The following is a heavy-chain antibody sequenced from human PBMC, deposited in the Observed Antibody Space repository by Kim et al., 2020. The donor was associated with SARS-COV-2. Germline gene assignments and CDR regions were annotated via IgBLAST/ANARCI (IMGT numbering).Heavy chain of an antibody. CDR2: ISGSGGST. V-gene: IGHV3-23*01. J-gene: IGHJ6*02. Sequence: GGSLRLSCAASGFTFSSYAMSWVRQAPGKGLEWVSAISGSGGSTYYADSVKGRFTISRDNSKNTLYLQMNSLRAEDTAVYYCAKANGYCSSTSCLDYYYYYGMDGWCQGTTVTVSS. CDR3: AKANGYCSSTSCLDYYYYYGMDG. CDR1: GFTFSSYA. D-gene: IGHD2-2*01.